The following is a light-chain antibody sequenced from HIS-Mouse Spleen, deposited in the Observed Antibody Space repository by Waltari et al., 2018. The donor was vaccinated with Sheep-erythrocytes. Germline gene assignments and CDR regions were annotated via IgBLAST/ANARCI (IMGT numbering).Light chain of an antibody. Sequence: QSALTQPASVSGSPGQSIPLSCTGTSSDVGSYNLVSWYQQHQGKAPKLMIYEGSKRPSGVSNRFAGSKSGNTASLTISGLQAEDEADYYCCSYAGSSTWVFGGGTKLTVL. V-gene: IGLV2-23*01. CDR3: CSYAGSSTWV. J-gene: IGLJ3*02. CDR1: SSDVGSYNL. CDR2: EGS.